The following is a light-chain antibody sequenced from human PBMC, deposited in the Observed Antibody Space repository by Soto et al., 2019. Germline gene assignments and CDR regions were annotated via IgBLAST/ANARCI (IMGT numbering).Light chain of an antibody. V-gene: IGKV3-20*01. J-gene: IGKJ1*01. CDR1: QSVNGNY. Sequence: EVVVTQSPGTLSLSPGDRATLSCRASQSVNGNYLAWYQQEPGQAPGLLIYATSSRAPGIPDRFSGRGSGTDFTLTISRLEPEDVAVYYCQQYGSSPSFGQGTKVEIK. CDR3: QQYGSSPS. CDR2: ATS.